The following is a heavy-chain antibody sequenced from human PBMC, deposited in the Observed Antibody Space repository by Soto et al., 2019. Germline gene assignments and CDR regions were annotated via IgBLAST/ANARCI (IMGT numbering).Heavy chain of an antibody. V-gene: IGHV3-23*01. D-gene: IGHD3-10*01. CDR1: GFTFTSYA. Sequence: EVQLLESGGGLVQPRGSLRLSCAASGFTFTSYAMSWVRQAPGKGLEWVSAISGSGGSTYYADSVKGRFTISRDNSKNTLYLQMNSLRAEDTAVYYCATEYYYGSGSNYYYYYGMDVWGQGTTVTVSS. J-gene: IGHJ6*02. CDR3: ATEYYYGSGSNYYYYYGMDV. CDR2: ISGSGGST.